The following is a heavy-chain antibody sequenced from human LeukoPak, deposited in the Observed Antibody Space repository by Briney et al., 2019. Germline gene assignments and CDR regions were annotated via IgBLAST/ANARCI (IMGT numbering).Heavy chain of an antibody. CDR3: ARDLYFHH. CDR1: GYTFTDYL. Sequence: ASVKVSCKSSGYTFTDYLVHWVRPAPGQGLEWMGSINPNSGGTKHAQNFQGRVTMTRDTSISTAYMELSRLGSDDMAVYYCARDLYFHHWGQGTLVTVSS. J-gene: IGHJ1*01. CDR2: INPNSGGT. V-gene: IGHV1-2*02.